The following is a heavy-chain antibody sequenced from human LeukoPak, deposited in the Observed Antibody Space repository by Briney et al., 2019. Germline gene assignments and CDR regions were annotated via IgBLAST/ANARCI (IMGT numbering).Heavy chain of an antibody. CDR1: GGSIRSYY. CDR2: TYYSGST. D-gene: IGHD2-15*01. V-gene: IGHV4-59*01. J-gene: IGHJ4*02. CDR3: ARALTPGYCSGGTCSYFDY. Sequence: PSETVSLTCTVSGGSIRSYYWSWIRQPPGKGLEWIGYTYYSGSTNSNPSLKSRVTISVDTSKNQFSLKVSSVTAADTAVYYCARALTPGYCSGGTCSYFDYWGQGTLVTVSS.